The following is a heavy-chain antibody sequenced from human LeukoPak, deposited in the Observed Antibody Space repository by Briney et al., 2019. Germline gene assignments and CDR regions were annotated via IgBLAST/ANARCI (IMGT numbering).Heavy chain of an antibody. J-gene: IGHJ4*02. D-gene: IGHD2-15*01. V-gene: IGHV3-33*01. CDR3: ARDRGSNDPIDY. Sequence: GGSLRLSCAASGFTFSSYGMHWVRQAPGKGLEWVAVIWHDGRNKYYADSVKGRCTISRDNSKNTLYLQMSSLRAEDTAVYYCARDRGSNDPIDYWGQGTLVTVSS. CDR2: IWHDGRNK. CDR1: GFTFSSYG.